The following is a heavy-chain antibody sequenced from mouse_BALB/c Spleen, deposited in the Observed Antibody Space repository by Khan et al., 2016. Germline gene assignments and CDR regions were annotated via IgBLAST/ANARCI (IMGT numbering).Heavy chain of an antibody. D-gene: IGHD2-2*01. V-gene: IGHV5-9-3*01. J-gene: IGHJ1*01. Sequence: EVELVESGGGQVKPGGSLKLSCAASGLTFSSNAMSWVRQTPEKRLEWVATISSGGSYTYYPDSVKDRFTISRDNAKNTLYLQMSSLRSEDTAMYYCVRDYYGYGWYFDVWGAGTTVTVSS. CDR1: GLTFSSNA. CDR2: ISSGGSYT. CDR3: VRDYYGYGWYFDV.